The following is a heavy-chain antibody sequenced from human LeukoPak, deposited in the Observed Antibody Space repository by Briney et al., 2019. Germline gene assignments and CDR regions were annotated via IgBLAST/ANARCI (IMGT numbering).Heavy chain of an antibody. CDR3: AREGYGDPVDY. CDR2: IIPIFGTA. Sequence: SVKVSRKASGGTSSSYAISWVRQAPGQGLEWMGRIIPIFGTANYAQKFQGRVTITTDESTSTAYMELSSLRSEDTAVYYCAREGYGDPVDYWGQGTLVTVSS. J-gene: IGHJ4*02. CDR1: GGTSSSYA. D-gene: IGHD4-17*01. V-gene: IGHV1-69*05.